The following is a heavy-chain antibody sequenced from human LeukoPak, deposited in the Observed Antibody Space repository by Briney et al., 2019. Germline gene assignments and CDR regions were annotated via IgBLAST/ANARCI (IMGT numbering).Heavy chain of an antibody. V-gene: IGHV1-69*04. D-gene: IGHD3-3*01. Sequence: ASVKLSCKASGGTFSSYAISWVRQAPGQGLEWMGRIIPIFGIANYAQKFQGRVTITADKSTSTAYMELSSLRSEDTAVYYCAREIGSITIFGVVTLLNWFDPWGQGTLVTVPS. CDR1: GGTFSSYA. J-gene: IGHJ5*02. CDR3: AREIGSITIFGVVTLLNWFDP. CDR2: IIPIFGIA.